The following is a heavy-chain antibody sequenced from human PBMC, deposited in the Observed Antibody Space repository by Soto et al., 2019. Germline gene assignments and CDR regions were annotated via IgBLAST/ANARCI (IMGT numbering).Heavy chain of an antibody. Sequence: PSETLSLTCAVYGGSFSGYYWSWIRQPPGKGLEWIGEINHSGSTNYNPSLKSRVTISVDTSKNQFSLKLSSVTAADTAIYYCAKLGSSSWSPHYYFDYWGQGTLVTVSS. J-gene: IGHJ4*02. V-gene: IGHV4-34*01. CDR2: INHSGST. CDR1: GGSFSGYY. CDR3: AKLGSSSWSPHYYFDY. D-gene: IGHD2-2*01.